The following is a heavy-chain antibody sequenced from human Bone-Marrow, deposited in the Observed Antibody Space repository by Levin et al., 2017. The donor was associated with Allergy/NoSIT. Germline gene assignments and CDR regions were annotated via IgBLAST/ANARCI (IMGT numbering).Heavy chain of an antibody. Sequence: GGSLRLSCAASGFTFRGYGMHWVRQAAGKGLEWVALVSYDGTKQFYADSVRGRFTISRDNSKNTLYFQMNSLRAEDTAVCFCARFKGSDTAGYFDYWGQGILVTVSS. V-gene: IGHV3-33*05. CDR2: VSYDGTKQ. CDR3: ARFKGSDTAGYFDY. D-gene: IGHD6-19*01. CDR1: GFTFRGYG. J-gene: IGHJ4*02.